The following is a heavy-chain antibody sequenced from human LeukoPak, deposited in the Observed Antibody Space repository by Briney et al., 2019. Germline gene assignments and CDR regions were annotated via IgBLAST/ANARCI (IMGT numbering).Heavy chain of an antibody. J-gene: IGHJ4*02. D-gene: IGHD3-22*01. V-gene: IGHV7-4-1*02. CDR2: INTNTGNP. Sequence: GASVKVSCKASGYTFTSYAMNWVRQAPGQGLEWMGWINTNTGNPTYAQGFTGRFVFSLDTSVSTSYLQISNLKAEDTAVYYCARYYYDSVGYPQLDYWGQGTLVTVSS. CDR3: ARYYYDSVGYPQLDY. CDR1: GYTFTSYA.